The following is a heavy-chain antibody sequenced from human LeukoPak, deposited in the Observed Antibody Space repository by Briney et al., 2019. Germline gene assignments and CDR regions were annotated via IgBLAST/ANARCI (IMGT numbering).Heavy chain of an antibody. J-gene: IGHJ5*02. Sequence: HSGGSLRLSCAASGFTFSSFGMQWFRQAPGKGVEWLVVIWYDGSKTYYAESVKGRFTISRDNSDNTVYLQMNSLRAEDTAVYYCARSIALTGPGWFDPWGQGTLVTVSS. V-gene: IGHV3-33*01. D-gene: IGHD3-9*01. CDR3: ARSIALTGPGWFDP. CDR2: IWYDGSKT. CDR1: GFTFSSFG.